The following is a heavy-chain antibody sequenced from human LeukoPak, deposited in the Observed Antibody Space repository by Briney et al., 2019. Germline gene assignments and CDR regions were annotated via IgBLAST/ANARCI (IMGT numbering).Heavy chain of an antibody. CDR3: ARDSSSWYHYFDY. D-gene: IGHD6-13*01. CDR2: IKQDGSEK. J-gene: IGHJ4*02. CDR1: GFTFSSYW. Sequence: GGSLRLSCAASGFTFSSYWMSWVRQAPGKALEWVANIKQDGSEKYYVDSVKGRFTISRDNAKNSLYLQMNSLRAEDTPVYYCARDSSSWYHYFDYWGQGTLVTVSS. V-gene: IGHV3-7*01.